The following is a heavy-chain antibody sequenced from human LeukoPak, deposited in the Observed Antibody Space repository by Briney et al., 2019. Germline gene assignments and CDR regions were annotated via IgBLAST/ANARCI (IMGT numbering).Heavy chain of an antibody. Sequence: ASVKVSCKASGGTFSSYAISWVRQAPGQGLEWMGIINPSGGSTSYAQKFQGRVTMTRDTSTSTVYMELSSLRSEDTAVYYCARDLGMATSEAFDYWGQGTLVTVSS. CDR2: INPSGGST. CDR3: ARDLGMATSEAFDY. V-gene: IGHV1-46*01. J-gene: IGHJ4*02. CDR1: GGTFSSYA. D-gene: IGHD5-12*01.